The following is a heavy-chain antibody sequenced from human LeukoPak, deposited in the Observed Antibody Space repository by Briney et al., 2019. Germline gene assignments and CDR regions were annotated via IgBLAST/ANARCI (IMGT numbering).Heavy chain of an antibody. J-gene: IGHJ3*02. CDR3: ARQGYDILTGYIGAFDI. CDR2: ISYSGST. CDR1: GGSISSYY. D-gene: IGHD3-9*01. Sequence: SETLSLTCTVSGGSISSYYWSWIRQPPGKGLEWIGYISYSGSTNYNPSLKSRVTISIDTSKNQFSLQPRSVTAADTAIYYCARQGYDILTGYIGAFDIWGQGTMVTVSS. V-gene: IGHV4-59*08.